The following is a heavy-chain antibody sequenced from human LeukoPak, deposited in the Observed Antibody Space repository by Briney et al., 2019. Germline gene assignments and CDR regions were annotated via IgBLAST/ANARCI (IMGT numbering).Heavy chain of an antibody. CDR3: ARAMRVVPAPDY. CDR2: IWYDGSNK. D-gene: IGHD2-2*01. J-gene: IGHJ4*02. Sequence: QSGGSLRLSCAASGFTFSSYGMHWVRQAPGKGLEWVAVIWYDGSNKYYADSVKGRFTISRDNSKNTLYLQMNSLRAEDTAVYYCARAMRVVPAPDYWGQGTLVTVSS. V-gene: IGHV3-33*01. CDR1: GFTFSSYG.